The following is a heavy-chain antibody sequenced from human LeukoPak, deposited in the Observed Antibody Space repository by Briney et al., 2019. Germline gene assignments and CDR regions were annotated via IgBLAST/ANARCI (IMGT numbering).Heavy chain of an antibody. CDR3: ARAGYCSDGKCYTFDY. Sequence: ASVKVSCKASGYTFTGYYIHWVRQAPGQGLEWMAWINPNSGGTNYSQKFQGRVTMTRDTSITMLYMEMSSLTPDDTAVYYCARAGYCSDGKCYTFDYWGQGTLVTVSS. CDR2: INPNSGGT. D-gene: IGHD2-15*01. J-gene: IGHJ4*02. CDR1: GYTFTGYY. V-gene: IGHV1-2*02.